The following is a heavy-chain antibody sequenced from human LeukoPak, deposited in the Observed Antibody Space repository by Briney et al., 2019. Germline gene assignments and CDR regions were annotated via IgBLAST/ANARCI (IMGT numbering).Heavy chain of an antibody. CDR1: GFTFSTFS. V-gene: IGHV3-23*01. D-gene: IGHD6-19*01. CDR3: AKETVAAPPIDY. CDR2: ISGSAYST. Sequence: GGSLRLSCAASGFTFSTFSMNWVRQAPGKGLEWVSAISGSAYSTYYADSVKGRLTISRDNSKNTLYLQMNSLRAEDTAVYYCAKETVAAPPIDYWGQGTLVTVSS. J-gene: IGHJ4*02.